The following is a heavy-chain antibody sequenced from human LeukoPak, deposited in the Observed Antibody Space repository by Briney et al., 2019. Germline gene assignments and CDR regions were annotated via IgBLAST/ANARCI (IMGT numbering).Heavy chain of an antibody. D-gene: IGHD4-11*01. CDR1: GGSFSAYY. Sequence: PSETLSLTFAVYGGSFSAYYWSWIRQPPGKGLEWIGEINQSGNTNYNPSLKSRVTISVDTSKNHFSLKVSPVTAADTAVYYCARGRRDYTSSGSNWFDPWGQGTLVTVSS. J-gene: IGHJ5*02. CDR3: ARGRRDYTSSGSNWFDP. CDR2: INQSGNT. V-gene: IGHV4-34*01.